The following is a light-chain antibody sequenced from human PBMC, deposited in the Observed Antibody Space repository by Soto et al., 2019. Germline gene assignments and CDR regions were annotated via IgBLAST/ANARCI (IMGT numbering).Light chain of an antibody. CDR3: QQYDALFRT. CDR2: DAS. Sequence: DIRLTQSPSSLSASVGDRVTITCQASQDIGNYVNWYHHKPGKAPKLLIYDASNLETGVPSRFSGSASGTDFTFTITSLQPEDIGTYYCQQYDALFRTFGPGTKVDIK. V-gene: IGKV1-33*01. CDR1: QDIGNY. J-gene: IGKJ3*01.